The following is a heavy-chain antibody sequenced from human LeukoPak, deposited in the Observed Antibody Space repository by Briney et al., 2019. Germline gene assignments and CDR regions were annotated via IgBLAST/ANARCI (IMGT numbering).Heavy chain of an antibody. V-gene: IGHV4-59*08. CDR2: IYYSGAT. Sequence: SETLSLTCTVSGGSISNYYWSWIRQPPGKGLEWIGHIYYSGATKYNPSLKSRITISVDTSKTQFSLMLSSVTAADTAVYYCARFGITVVRGGKYYFDYWGQGTLVTVSS. D-gene: IGHD3-10*01. J-gene: IGHJ4*02. CDR1: GGSISNYY. CDR3: ARFGITVVRGGKYYFDY.